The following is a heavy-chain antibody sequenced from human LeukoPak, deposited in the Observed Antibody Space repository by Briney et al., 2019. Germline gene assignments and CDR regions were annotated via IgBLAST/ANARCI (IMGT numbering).Heavy chain of an antibody. D-gene: IGHD1-26*01. J-gene: IGHJ4*02. CDR2: IIPIFGTA. Sequence: SVKVSCKASGGXFSSYAISWVRQAPGQGREWLGRIIPIFGTANYAQKFQGRVTITADESTSTAYMELSSLRSEDTAVYYCARDPGVGATDYFDYWGQGTLVTVSS. CDR3: ARDPGVGATDYFDY. CDR1: GGXFSSYA. V-gene: IGHV1-69*01.